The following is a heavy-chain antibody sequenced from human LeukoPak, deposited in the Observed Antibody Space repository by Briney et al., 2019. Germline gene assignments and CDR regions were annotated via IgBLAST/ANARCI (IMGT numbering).Heavy chain of an antibody. CDR2: INPRGST. CDR1: GFTLSSNA. V-gene: IGHV4-34*01. J-gene: IGHJ4*02. D-gene: IGHD5-24*01. Sequence: GSLRLSCAASGFTLSSNAMSWIRQPPGKGLEWIGEINPRGSTNYNPSLKSRVTLSADTSKNQFSLTLNSVTAADTAVYYCARRRLGYYFDYWGQGTLVTVSS. CDR3: ARRRLGYYFDY.